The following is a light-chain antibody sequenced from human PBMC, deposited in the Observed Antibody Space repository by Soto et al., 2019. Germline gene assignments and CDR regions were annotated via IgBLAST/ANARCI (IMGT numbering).Light chain of an antibody. CDR3: QQADNFPIT. Sequence: EVVMTQSPATLSVSPGERATLSCRASQSVRSNLTWYQQKPGQAPRLLIYDGSTRAAGIPARFSGSGSDTEFTLTISSLQSEDFATYYCQQADNFPITFGQGTRLEIK. V-gene: IGKV3-15*01. CDR1: QSVRSN. J-gene: IGKJ5*01. CDR2: DGS.